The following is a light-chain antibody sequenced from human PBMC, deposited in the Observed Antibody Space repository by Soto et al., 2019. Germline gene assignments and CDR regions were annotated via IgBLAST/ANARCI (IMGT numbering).Light chain of an antibody. CDR3: SSYAGSNKDVV. V-gene: IGLV2-8*01. Sequence: QSVLTQPLSASGSPGQSVAVSCTGSSSDVGRYNDVSWYQQHPGKAPKLIIYEVGKRPSGIPDRFSGSKSGNTASLTVSGLQPEDEADYYCSSYAGSNKDVVFGGGTKLTVL. J-gene: IGLJ2*01. CDR2: EVG. CDR1: SSDVGRYND.